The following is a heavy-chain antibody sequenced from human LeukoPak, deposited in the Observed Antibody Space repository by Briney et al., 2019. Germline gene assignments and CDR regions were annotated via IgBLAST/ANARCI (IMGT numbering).Heavy chain of an antibody. V-gene: IGHV3-74*01. J-gene: IGHJ6*03. CDR3: AREQPYDFWSGYWFAPDYYYYMHV. Sequence: QPGGSLRLSCAASGFTFSSYWMHWVRQSPGEGLVWVSRINSDGNSTSYADSVEGRFTITRDNAKNTQYLQIINLRAEDTAVYYCAREQPYDFWSGYWFAPDYYYYMHVWGKGTTVTVSS. D-gene: IGHD3-3*01. CDR1: GFTFSSYW. CDR2: INSDGNST.